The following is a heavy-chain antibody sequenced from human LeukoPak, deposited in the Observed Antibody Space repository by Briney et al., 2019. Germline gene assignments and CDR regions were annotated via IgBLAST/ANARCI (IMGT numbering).Heavy chain of an antibody. CDR3: ARDRLMDLAAAGTVWFDP. CDR1: GYTFTNYY. J-gene: IGHJ5*02. CDR2: INPSGGST. Sequence: ASVKVSCKASGYTFTNYYIHWVRQAPGQGLECMGIINPSGGSTSYAQKFQGRVTMTRDMSTSTVYMELSSLRSEDTAVYYCARDRLMDLAAAGTVWFDPWGQGTLVTVSS. D-gene: IGHD6-13*01. V-gene: IGHV1-46*01.